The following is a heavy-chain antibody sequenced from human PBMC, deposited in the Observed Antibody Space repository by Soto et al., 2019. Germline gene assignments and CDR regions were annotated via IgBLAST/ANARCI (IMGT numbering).Heavy chain of an antibody. Sequence: GQGLEWMGWISAYNGNTNYAQKLQGRVTMTTDTSTSTAYMELRSLRSDDTAVYYCARVIRAVAGYFDYWGQGTLVTVSS. CDR2: ISAYNGNT. CDR3: ARVIRAVAGYFDY. J-gene: IGHJ4*02. D-gene: IGHD6-19*01. V-gene: IGHV1-18*01.